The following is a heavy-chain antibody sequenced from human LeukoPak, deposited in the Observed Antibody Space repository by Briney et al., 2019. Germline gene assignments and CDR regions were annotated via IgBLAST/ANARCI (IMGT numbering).Heavy chain of an antibody. D-gene: IGHD6-13*01. Sequence: PSETLSLTCTVSGGSISSGSYYWSWIRQPAGKGLEWIGRIYSSGSTNYNPSLKSRVTISIDTSKNQFSLKLSSVTAADTAVYYCARKWYSSTWYFDYWGQGTPVTVSS. CDR2: IYSSGST. J-gene: IGHJ4*02. CDR1: GGSISSGSYY. CDR3: ARKWYSSTWYFDY. V-gene: IGHV4-61*02.